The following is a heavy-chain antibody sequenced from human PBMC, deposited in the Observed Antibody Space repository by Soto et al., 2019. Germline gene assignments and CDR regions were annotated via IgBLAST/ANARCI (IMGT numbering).Heavy chain of an antibody. CDR1: GFTFSRYW. D-gene: IGHD2-8*01. Sequence: GGSLRLSCAASGFTFSRYWMHWVRQAPGKGLVWVSRINSDGSRITYADSVKGRFTISRDNAKNTLYLQMNSLRAEDTAVYYCESDPDGNGFSSFDYGGQGTLVTVSS. CDR3: ESDPDGNGFSSFDY. CDR2: INSDGSRI. V-gene: IGHV3-74*01. J-gene: IGHJ4*02.